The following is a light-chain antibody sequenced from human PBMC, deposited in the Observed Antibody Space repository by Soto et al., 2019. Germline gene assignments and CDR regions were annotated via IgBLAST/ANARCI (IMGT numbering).Light chain of an antibody. V-gene: IGKV3-20*01. CDR3: QQYGSSPGIT. CDR2: GAS. J-gene: IGKJ5*01. CDR1: QSVSSSY. Sequence: EIVLTQSPGTLSLSPGERATLCCRASQSVSSSYLAWYQQKPGQAPRLLIYGASSRATGIPDRFSGSGSGTDFTLTISRLEPGDFAVYYCQQYGSSPGITFGQGTRLEIK.